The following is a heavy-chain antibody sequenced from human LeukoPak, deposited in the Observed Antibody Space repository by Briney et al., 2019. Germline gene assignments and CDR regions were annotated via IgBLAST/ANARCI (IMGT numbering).Heavy chain of an antibody. V-gene: IGHV4-4*07. J-gene: IGHJ4*02. CDR1: GGSISSYY. Sequence: SETLSLTCTVSGGSISSYYWSWIRQPAGKGLEWIGRIYTSGSTNYNPSLKSRVTMSVDTSKTQFSLKLSSVTAADTAVYYCARMSSHCSGGSCYAVFDYWGQGTLVTVSS. CDR2: IYTSGST. CDR3: ARMSSHCSGGSCYAVFDY. D-gene: IGHD2-15*01.